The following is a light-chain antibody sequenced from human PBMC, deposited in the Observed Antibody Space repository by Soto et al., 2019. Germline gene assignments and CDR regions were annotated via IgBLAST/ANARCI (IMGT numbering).Light chain of an antibody. CDR1: SSNIGNNF. CDR2: DND. CDR3: ATWDGRLSAVV. J-gene: IGLJ2*01. V-gene: IGLV1-51*01. Sequence: QSVLTQPPSVSAAPGQKVTISCSGSSSNIGNNFVSWYQQLPGTAPKLLIYDNDKRPSGIPDRFSGSKPGTSATLGITGLQTGDEAEYYCATWDGRLSAVVFGGGTKLAVL.